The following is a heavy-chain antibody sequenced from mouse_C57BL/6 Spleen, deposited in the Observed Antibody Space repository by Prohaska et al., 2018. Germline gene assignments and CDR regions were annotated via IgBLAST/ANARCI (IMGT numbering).Heavy chain of an antibody. CDR1: GFTFSNYW. CDR3: TGGGNYGGY. Sequence: EVKLEESGGGLVQPGGSMKLSCVASGFTFSNYWMNWVRQSPEKGLEWVAHIRLKSDKYATHYAESVKGRFTISRDDSKSSVYLQMNNVRAEDTGIYYCTGGGNYGGYWGQGTTLTVSS. V-gene: IGHV6-3*01. CDR2: IRLKSDKYAT. D-gene: IGHD2-1*01. J-gene: IGHJ2*01.